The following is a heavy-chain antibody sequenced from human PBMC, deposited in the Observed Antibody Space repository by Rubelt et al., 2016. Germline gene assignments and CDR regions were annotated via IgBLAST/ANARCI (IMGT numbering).Heavy chain of an antibody. Sequence: QVQLVQSWAEVKKPGASVKVSCKASGYAFTNYNINWVRQAAGQGLEWMGWLNPNSGNTGHAQNFQGRVTMTRNTSISTAYMELSSLSAEDTAVYYCARQGWRGMDVWGQGTTVTVSS. CDR1: GYAFTNYN. D-gene: IGHD2-15*01. J-gene: IGHJ6*02. CDR3: ARQGWRGMDV. V-gene: IGHV1-8*01. CDR2: LNPNSGNT.